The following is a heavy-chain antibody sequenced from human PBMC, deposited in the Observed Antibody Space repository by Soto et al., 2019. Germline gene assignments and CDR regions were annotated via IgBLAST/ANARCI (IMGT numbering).Heavy chain of an antibody. V-gene: IGHV4-59*01. CDR3: ARGRGDSRGTNFDF. Sequence: SETLSLTCTVSGASISGYYWTWIRQPPGKGLEWIGYIDYSGTTTYSPSLKTRVTLSVDTSRNRFSLNLSSVTAADTALYFCARGRGDSRGTNFDFWGQGILVTVSS. CDR1: GASISGYY. D-gene: IGHD3-22*01. CDR2: IDYSGTT. J-gene: IGHJ4*02.